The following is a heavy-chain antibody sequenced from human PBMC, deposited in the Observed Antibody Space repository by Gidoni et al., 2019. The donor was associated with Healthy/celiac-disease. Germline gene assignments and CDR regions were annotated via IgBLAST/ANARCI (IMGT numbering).Heavy chain of an antibody. CDR3: ARAEYYYDSSGYPGRAFDI. CDR1: GGTFSSYA. Sequence: QVQLVQSGAEVKKPGSSVQVSCKASGGTFSSYAISWVRKAPGQGLEWMGGIIPIFGTANYAQKFQGRVTITADESTSTAYMELSSLRSEDTAVYYCARAEYYYDSSGYPGRAFDIWGQGTMVTVSS. J-gene: IGHJ3*02. CDR2: IIPIFGTA. D-gene: IGHD3-22*01. V-gene: IGHV1-69*01.